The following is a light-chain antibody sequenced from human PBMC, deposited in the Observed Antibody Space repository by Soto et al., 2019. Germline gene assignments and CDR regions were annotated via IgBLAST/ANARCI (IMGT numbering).Light chain of an antibody. CDR3: QHHGCSLTWT. J-gene: IGKJ1*01. Sequence: DIVLTQSPGTLSLSPGESATLSCRASQRISSSYLSWYQQRPGQAPRLLIYGASSRATGIPDRFSGSGSGTDFTLTINRLEPEDLAVFYCQHHGCSLTWTFGHGTKVEIK. CDR2: GAS. V-gene: IGKV3-20*01. CDR1: QRISSSY.